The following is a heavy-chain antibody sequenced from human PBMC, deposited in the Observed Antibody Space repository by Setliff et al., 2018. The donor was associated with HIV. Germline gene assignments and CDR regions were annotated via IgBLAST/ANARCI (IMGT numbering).Heavy chain of an antibody. D-gene: IGHD7-27*01. CDR1: GDSISSRFH. CDR3: ARQAGTYWGFVYYMDV. CDR2: AHSSGNT. J-gene: IGHJ6*03. V-gene: IGHV4-39*01. Sequence: PSETLSLTCTVSGDSISSRFHWGWIRQPPGKGLEWIAIAHSSGNTYYNPSLESRVSIAVDMSKSQLSLNLTSVTAADTAVYYCARQAGTYWGFVYYMDVCGKGTTVTVSS.